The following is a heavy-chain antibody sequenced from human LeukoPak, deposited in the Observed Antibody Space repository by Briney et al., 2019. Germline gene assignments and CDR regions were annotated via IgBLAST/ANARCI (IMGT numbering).Heavy chain of an antibody. CDR2: ISGTSNYI. Sequence: GGSLRLSCPACGFTFNSYRMHWVRQAPGKGLEWVSSISGTSNYIYYADSVKGRFTISRDNAKNSLYLHMNSLRAEDTAVYYCARGLQRWYPGHGLHHWRPVTMVTVSS. V-gene: IGHV3-21*01. J-gene: IGHJ3*01. D-gene: IGHD5-18*01. CDR3: ARGLQRWYPGHGLHH. CDR1: GFTFNSYR.